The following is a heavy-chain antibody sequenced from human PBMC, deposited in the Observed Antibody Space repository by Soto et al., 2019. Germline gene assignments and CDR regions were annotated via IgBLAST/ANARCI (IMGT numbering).Heavy chain of an antibody. CDR1: GFTYSTYT. D-gene: IGHD1-1*01. Sequence: GGSLRLSCAASGFTYSTYTMHWVRQAPGKGLEWVAVTSNDGSNTFYAGSVKGRFTISRDNSKSVVYLQMNSLRDEDTAVYYCARGNMDVWGQGTTVTVSS. J-gene: IGHJ6*02. CDR2: TSNDGSNT. V-gene: IGHV3-30*04. CDR3: ARGNMDV.